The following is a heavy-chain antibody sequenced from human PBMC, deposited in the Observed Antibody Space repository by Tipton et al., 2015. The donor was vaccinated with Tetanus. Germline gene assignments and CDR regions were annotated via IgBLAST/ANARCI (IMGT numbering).Heavy chain of an antibody. CDR3: ASSTTVTSHFDY. D-gene: IGHD4-17*01. Sequence: SLRLSCAASGFTVSSNYMSWVRQAPGKGLEWVSAISGSGGSTYYADSVKGRFTISRDNSKNTLYLQMNSLRAEDTAVYYCASSTTVTSHFDYWGQGTLVTVSS. CDR2: ISGSGGST. V-gene: IGHV3-23*01. J-gene: IGHJ4*02. CDR1: GFTVSSNY.